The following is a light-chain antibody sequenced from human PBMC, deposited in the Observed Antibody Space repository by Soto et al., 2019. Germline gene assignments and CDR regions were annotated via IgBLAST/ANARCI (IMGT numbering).Light chain of an antibody. V-gene: IGKV3-11*01. Sequence: EIVLTQSPATLSSFPGDRVTLSCRASQYINTRLAWYQHRPGQAPRLLIYQTSLRAAGIPARFSASGSGTDFTLTISSLEPEDSAVYYCQQRHMWPITFGQGTRLEIK. CDR3: QQRHMWPIT. J-gene: IGKJ5*01. CDR2: QTS. CDR1: QYINTR.